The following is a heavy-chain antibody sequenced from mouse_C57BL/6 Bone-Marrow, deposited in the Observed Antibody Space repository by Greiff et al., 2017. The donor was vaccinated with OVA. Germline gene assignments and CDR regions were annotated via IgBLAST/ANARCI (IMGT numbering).Heavy chain of an antibody. J-gene: IGHJ2*01. Sequence: EVKLEESGGGLVQPGGSLSLSCAASGFTFTDYYMSWVRQPPGKALEWLGFIRNKANGYTTEYSASVKGRFTISRDNSQSILYLQMNALRAEDSATYYCARHYYGSSPSYFDYWGQGTTLTVSS. CDR2: IRNKANGYTT. V-gene: IGHV7-3*01. CDR1: GFTFTDYY. CDR3: ARHYYGSSPSYFDY. D-gene: IGHD1-1*01.